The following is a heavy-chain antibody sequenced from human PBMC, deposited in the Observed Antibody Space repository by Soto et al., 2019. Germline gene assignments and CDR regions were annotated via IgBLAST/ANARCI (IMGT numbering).Heavy chain of an antibody. Sequence: GGSLRLSCAASGFTFSSYAMSWVRQAPGKGLEWVSAISGSGGSTYYADSVKGRFTISRDNSKNTLYLQMNSLRAEDTAVYYCAKDRDIVVVVVGAFDIWGQGTMVTVSS. CDR1: GFTFSSYA. CDR2: ISGSGGST. D-gene: IGHD2-15*01. J-gene: IGHJ3*02. V-gene: IGHV3-23*01. CDR3: AKDRDIVVVVVGAFDI.